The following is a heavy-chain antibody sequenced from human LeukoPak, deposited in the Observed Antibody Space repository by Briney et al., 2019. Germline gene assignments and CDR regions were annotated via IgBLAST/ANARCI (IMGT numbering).Heavy chain of an antibody. Sequence: GESLKISCKGSGYRFTNYWIGWARQMPGKGLEWVGIIYPGDSETRYSPSFQGQVTISVDRSITTASLQWSSLKTSDTAIYYCARSYLLEQGFDYWGQGTLVTVSS. CDR1: GYRFTNYW. D-gene: IGHD1-26*01. CDR2: IYPGDSET. CDR3: ARSYLLEQGFDY. V-gene: IGHV5-51*01. J-gene: IGHJ4*02.